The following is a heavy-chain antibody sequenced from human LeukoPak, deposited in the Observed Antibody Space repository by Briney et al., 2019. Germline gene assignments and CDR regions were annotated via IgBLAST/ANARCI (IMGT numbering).Heavy chain of an antibody. Sequence: SQTLSLTCTVSGGSISSGDYYWSWIRQPPGKGLEWIGYIYYSGSTYYSPSLKSRVTISVDTSKNQFSLKLSSVTAADTAVYYCARAQIYYYDSSGYRGPIDYWGQGTLVTVSS. CDR3: ARAQIYYYDSSGYRGPIDY. V-gene: IGHV4-30-4*01. D-gene: IGHD3-22*01. CDR1: GGSISSGDYY. CDR2: IYYSGST. J-gene: IGHJ4*02.